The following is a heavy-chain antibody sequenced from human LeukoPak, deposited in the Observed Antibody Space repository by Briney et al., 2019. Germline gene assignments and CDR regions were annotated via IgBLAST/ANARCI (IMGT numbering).Heavy chain of an antibody. CDR3: ATRAVAGLPYFDY. Sequence: SETLSLTCTVSGGSISSGGYYWSWIRQHPGMGLEWIGYIYNSGTTYYNPSLKSRVTISVDTSKNQFSLKLSSVTAADTAVYYCATRAVAGLPYFDYWGQGTLVTVSS. CDR2: IYNSGTT. CDR1: GGSISSGGYY. J-gene: IGHJ4*02. D-gene: IGHD6-19*01. V-gene: IGHV4-61*08.